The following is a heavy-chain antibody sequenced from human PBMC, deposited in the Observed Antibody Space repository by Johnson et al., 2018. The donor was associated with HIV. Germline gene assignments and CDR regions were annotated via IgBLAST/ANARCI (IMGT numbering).Heavy chain of an antibody. Sequence: MQLVESGGGVVQPGGSLRLSCAASGFTFSSYAMHWVRQAPGKGLEWVGRIKSKGSGGTIDYAAPVKDRFTISRDDSKNTLYLQMNSLKTEDTAVYYCTTDLPGGYYGGNWTYDAFDIWGQGTMVTVSS. D-gene: IGHD4-23*01. CDR3: TTDLPGGYYGGNWTYDAFDI. CDR2: IKSKGSGGTI. J-gene: IGHJ3*02. V-gene: IGHV3-15*01. CDR1: GFTFSSYA.